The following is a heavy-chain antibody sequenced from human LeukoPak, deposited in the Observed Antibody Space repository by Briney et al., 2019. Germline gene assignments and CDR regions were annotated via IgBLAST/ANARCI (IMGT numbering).Heavy chain of an antibody. CDR1: GFTFSSYA. D-gene: IGHD5-24*01. CDR3: ARERDGYNYIGY. CDR2: IWYDGSNK. V-gene: IGHV3-33*08. Sequence: GGSLRLSCAASGFTFSSYAMSWVRQAPGKGLEWVAVIWYDGSNKYYADSVKGRFTISRDNSKNTLYLQMNSLRAEDTAVYYCARERDGYNYIGYWGQGTLVTVSS. J-gene: IGHJ4*02.